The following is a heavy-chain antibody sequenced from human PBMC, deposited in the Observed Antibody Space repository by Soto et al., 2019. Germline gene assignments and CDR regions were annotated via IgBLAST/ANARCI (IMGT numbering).Heavy chain of an antibody. CDR3: ITVPFNFVGPDY. Sequence: EVQLVESGGDLVKPGGSLRLSCAASGFGFSYAWLNWVRQAPGKGLEWDGRIKSKTDGGTTDYAAPVKGRFTISRDDSNNTLSLHLTSVKTEHTAVYYCITVPFNFVGPDYWGQGTLVTVSS. CDR2: IKSKTDGGTT. D-gene: IGHD1-26*01. V-gene: IGHV3-15*07. CDR1: GFGFSYAW. J-gene: IGHJ4*02.